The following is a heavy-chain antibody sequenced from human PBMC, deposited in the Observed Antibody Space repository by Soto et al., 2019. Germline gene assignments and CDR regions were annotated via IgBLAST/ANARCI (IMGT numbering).Heavy chain of an antibody. V-gene: IGHV4-39*07. CDR3: ANFQEGAFDI. Sequence: PSETLSLTCTVSGGSISSSSYYWGWIRQPPGKGLEWIGSIYYSGSTNYNPSLKSRVTISVDTSKNQFSLKLSSVTAADTAVYYCANFQEGAFDIWGQGTMVTVSS. CDR1: GGSISSSSYY. CDR2: IYYSGST. J-gene: IGHJ3*02.